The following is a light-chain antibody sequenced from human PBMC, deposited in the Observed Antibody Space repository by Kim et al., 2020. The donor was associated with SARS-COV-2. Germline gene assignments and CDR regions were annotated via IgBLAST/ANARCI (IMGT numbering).Light chain of an antibody. Sequence: LGQTVRITCQGDSLRSYYASWYQQKPGQAPVLVNYGKNNRPSGIPDRFSGSSSGNTASLTITGAQAEDEADYYCNSRDSSGNRGVFGGGTQLTVL. CDR2: GKN. J-gene: IGLJ3*02. CDR3: NSRDSSGNRGV. V-gene: IGLV3-19*01. CDR1: SLRSYY.